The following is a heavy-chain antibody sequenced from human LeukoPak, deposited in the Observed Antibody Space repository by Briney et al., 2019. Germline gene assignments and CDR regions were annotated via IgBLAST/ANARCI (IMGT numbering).Heavy chain of an antibody. D-gene: IGHD1-26*01. CDR1: GYTFTGYY. CDR3: ARAAYSGSYFAFDY. Sequence: ASVKVSCKASGYTFTGYYMHWVRQAPGQGLEWMGWISPNSGGTNYAQKFQGRVTMTRDTSISTAYMELSRLRSDDTAVYYCARAAYSGSYFAFDYWGQGTLVTVSS. J-gene: IGHJ4*02. CDR2: ISPNSGGT. V-gene: IGHV1-2*02.